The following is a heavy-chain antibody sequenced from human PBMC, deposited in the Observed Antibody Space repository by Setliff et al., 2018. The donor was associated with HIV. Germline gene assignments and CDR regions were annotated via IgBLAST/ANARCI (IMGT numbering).Heavy chain of an antibody. D-gene: IGHD3-10*01. CDR1: GGSFSNYY. CDR3: ARKGVDLYFGVDAFDM. CDR2: LSPSGTT. J-gene: IGHJ3*02. Sequence: SETLSLTCTVYGGSFSNYYTNWIRQPPGKGLEWIGELSPSGTTRSNPSLQSRVTISLDTSNNQFSLKLTSVTAADTSVYYCARKGVDLYFGVDAFDMWGQGTLVTVSS. V-gene: IGHV4-34*01.